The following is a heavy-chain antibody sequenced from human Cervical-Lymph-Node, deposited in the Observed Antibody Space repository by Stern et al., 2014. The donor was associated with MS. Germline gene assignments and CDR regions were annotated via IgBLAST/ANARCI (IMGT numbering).Heavy chain of an antibody. V-gene: IGHV3-53*01. CDR1: GFTVSRDY. CDR3: ARDTSSPERSDW. J-gene: IGHJ4*02. Sequence: VQLVESGGGVIQPGGSLRLSCTASGFTVSRDYMTWVRQAPGKGLEWVSLITNVGSTFYTDSVKGRFTISRDGSKNTVYLHMTSLRAEDTAMYYCARDTSSPERSDWWGQGTLVTVSS. D-gene: IGHD1-1*01. CDR2: ITNVGST.